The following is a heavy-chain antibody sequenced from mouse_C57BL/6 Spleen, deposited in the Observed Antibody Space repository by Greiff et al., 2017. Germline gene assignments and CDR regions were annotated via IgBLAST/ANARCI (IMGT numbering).Heavy chain of an antibody. CDR3: ASTVVAHYYAMDY. CDR2: IDPSDSYT. D-gene: IGHD1-1*01. J-gene: IGHJ4*01. CDR1: GYTFTSYW. Sequence: VQLQQSGAELVKPGASVKLSCKASGYTFTSYWMQWVKQRPGQGLEWIGEIDPSDSYTNYNQKFKGKATLTIYTSSTTAYMHLISLTSEDSAVYYCASTVVAHYYAMDYWGQGTSVTVSS. V-gene: IGHV1-50*01.